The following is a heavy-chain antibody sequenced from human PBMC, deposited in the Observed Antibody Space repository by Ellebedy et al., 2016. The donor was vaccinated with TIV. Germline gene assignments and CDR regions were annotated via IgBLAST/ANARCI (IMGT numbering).Heavy chain of an antibody. D-gene: IGHD5-24*01. Sequence: SETLSLXXAVYGGSFSGYYWSWIRQPPGKGLEWIGYIYYSGSTNYNPSLKSRVTISVDTSKNQFSLKLSSVTAADTAVYYCARDGYNLDAFDIWGQGTMVTVSS. CDR3: ARDGYNLDAFDI. V-gene: IGHV4-59*12. J-gene: IGHJ3*02. CDR1: GGSFSGYY. CDR2: IYYSGST.